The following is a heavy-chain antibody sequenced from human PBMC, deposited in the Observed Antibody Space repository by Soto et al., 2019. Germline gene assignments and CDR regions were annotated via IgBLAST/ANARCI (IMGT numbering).Heavy chain of an antibody. CDR2: ISGSGGST. D-gene: IGHD3-10*01. CDR1: GFTFSSYA. CDR3: AKYPMVRGVSAFDY. Sequence: EVQLLESGGGLVQPGGSLRLSCAASGFTFSSYAMSWVRQAPGKGLEWVSAISGSGGSTYYADSVKGRFTISRDNSKNTLKLQINSPRAEDTAVYYCAKYPMVRGVSAFDYWGQGTLVTVSS. V-gene: IGHV3-23*01. J-gene: IGHJ4*02.